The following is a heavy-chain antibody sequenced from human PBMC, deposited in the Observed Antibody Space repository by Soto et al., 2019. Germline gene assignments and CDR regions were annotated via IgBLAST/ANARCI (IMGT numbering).Heavy chain of an antibody. CDR1: GGSISSYY. CDR3: ARDYNGSGSYYL. D-gene: IGHD3-10*01. V-gene: IGHV4-59*01. CDR2: IYYSGST. J-gene: IGHJ5*02. Sequence: SETLSLTCTVSGGSISSYYGSWIRQPPGKGLEWIGYIYYSGSTNYNPSLKSRVTISVDTSKNQFSLKLSSVTAADTAVYYCARDYNGSGSYYLWGQGTLVTVSS.